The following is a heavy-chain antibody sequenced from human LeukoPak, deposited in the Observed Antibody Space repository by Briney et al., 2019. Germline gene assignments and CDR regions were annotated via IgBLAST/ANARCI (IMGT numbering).Heavy chain of an antibody. J-gene: IGHJ4*02. V-gene: IGHV4-34*12. Sequence: PSETLSLTCAVYGQSLSGYYCNWIRQPPGKGLEWIGEIFNRGRTNYNPSLKSRVTISVDTSKNQISPKLNSVTAADAAVYYCAFGGAYSFDYWGQGTLVAVSS. CDR1: GQSLSGYY. CDR3: AFGGAYSFDY. CDR2: IFNRGRT. D-gene: IGHD2-15*01.